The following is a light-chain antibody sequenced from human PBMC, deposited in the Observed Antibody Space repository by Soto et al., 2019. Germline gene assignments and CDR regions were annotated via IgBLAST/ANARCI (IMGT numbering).Light chain of an antibody. Sequence: QSALTQPPSTSETPGQRVTISCSGSSSNIGSNSVYWYQQLPGTAPKPLIYKNDQRPSGVPDRFTGSKSGTSASLAISGLRSEDEADYYCAAWDDSLSGVVFGGGTKLTVL. CDR1: SSNIGSNS. V-gene: IGLV1-47*01. CDR2: KND. J-gene: IGLJ2*01. CDR3: AAWDDSLSGVV.